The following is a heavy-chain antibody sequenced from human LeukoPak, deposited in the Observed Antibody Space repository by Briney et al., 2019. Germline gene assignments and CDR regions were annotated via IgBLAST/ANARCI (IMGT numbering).Heavy chain of an antibody. CDR3: ARVFFRDIVVVTAIYYFDY. V-gene: IGHV1-18*01. Sequence: GASVKVSCKASGYTFTSYGISWVRQAPGQGLEWMGWISAYNGNTNYAQKLQGRVTMTTDTSTSTAYMELRSLRSDDTAVYYCARVFFRDIVVVTAIYYFDYWGQGTLVTVSS. CDR2: ISAYNGNT. CDR1: GYTFTSYG. D-gene: IGHD2-21*02. J-gene: IGHJ4*02.